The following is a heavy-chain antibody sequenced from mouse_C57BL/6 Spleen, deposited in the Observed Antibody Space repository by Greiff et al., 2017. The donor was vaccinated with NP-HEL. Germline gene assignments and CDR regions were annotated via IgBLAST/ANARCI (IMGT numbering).Heavy chain of an antibody. CDR1: GFTFSDYG. D-gene: IGHD4-1*01. J-gene: IGHJ2*01. CDR3: ARDSNWALDY. CDR2: ISSGSSTI. Sequence: EVHLVESGGGLVKPGGSLKLSCAASGFTFSDYGMHWVRQAPEKGLEWVAYISSGSSTIYYADTVKGRFTISRDNAKNTLFLQMTSLRSEDTAMYYCARDSNWALDYWGQGTTLTVSS. V-gene: IGHV5-17*01.